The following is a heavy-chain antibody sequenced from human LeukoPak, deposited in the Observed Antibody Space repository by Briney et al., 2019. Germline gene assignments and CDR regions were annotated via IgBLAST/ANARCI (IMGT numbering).Heavy chain of an antibody. J-gene: IGHJ3*02. D-gene: IGHD1-1*01. V-gene: IGHV1-69*04. CDR3: ASQSMYNWNDGSAFDI. CDR1: GGTFSSYA. Sequence: SVKVSCKASGGTFSSYAISWVRRAPGQGLEWMGRIIPILGIANYAQKFQGRVTITADKSTSTAYMELSSLRSEDTAVYYCASQSMYNWNDGSAFDIWGQGTMVTVSS. CDR2: IIPILGIA.